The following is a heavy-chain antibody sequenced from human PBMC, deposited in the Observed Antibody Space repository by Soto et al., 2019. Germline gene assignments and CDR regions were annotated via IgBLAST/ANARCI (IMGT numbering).Heavy chain of an antibody. V-gene: IGHV3-30*18. J-gene: IGHJ4*02. D-gene: IGHD5-12*01. CDR3: AKDRYSGYEYLLSFDY. CDR1: GFTFSSYG. Sequence: QVQLVESGGGVVQPGRSLRLSCAASGFTFSSYGMHWVRQAPGKGLEWVAVISYDGSNKYYADSVKGRFTISRDNSKNTLYLQMNSLRAEDTAVYYCAKDRYSGYEYLLSFDYWGQGTLVTVSS. CDR2: ISYDGSNK.